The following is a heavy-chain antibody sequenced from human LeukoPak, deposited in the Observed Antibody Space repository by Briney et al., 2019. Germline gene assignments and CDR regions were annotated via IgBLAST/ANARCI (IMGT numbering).Heavy chain of an antibody. D-gene: IGHD3-3*01. V-gene: IGHV1-18*01. CDR2: INPYNGNT. J-gene: IGHJ6*03. CDR1: GYTFTNFA. CDR3: ARGRIPARLRELGVVTDRHYYMDV. Sequence: ASVKVSCKASGYTFTNFAISSVRQAPGQGLKWMGWINPYNGNTKYALQVQGRVTMTTDTSTSTAYMEPRSLSPDDTAVFYCARGRIPARLRELGVVTDRHYYMDVWGKGTTVTVSS.